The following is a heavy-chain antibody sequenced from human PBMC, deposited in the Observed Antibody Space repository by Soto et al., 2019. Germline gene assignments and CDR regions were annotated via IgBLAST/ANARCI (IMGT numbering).Heavy chain of an antibody. V-gene: IGHV4-61*01. D-gene: IGHD5-18*01. CDR2: IYYSGST. J-gene: IGHJ4*02. CDR3: ARAVDIAMTGGLDY. Sequence: QVQLQESGPGLVKPSETLSLTCTVSGGSVSSSNYYWSWIRQPPGTRLEWIGYIYYSGSTKYNSSLKSRVTISVDTSKNKFSPKLSSVTAADTAVYYCARAVDIAMTGGLDYWGQGTLVTVSS. CDR1: GGSVSSSNYY.